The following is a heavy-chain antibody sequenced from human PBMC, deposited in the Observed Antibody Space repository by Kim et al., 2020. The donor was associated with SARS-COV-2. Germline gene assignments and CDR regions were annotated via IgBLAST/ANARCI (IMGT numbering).Heavy chain of an antibody. V-gene: IGHV1-3*01. J-gene: IGHJ6*03. CDR1: GYTFTTYA. Sequence: ASVKVSCRASGYTFTTYAIHWVRQAPGQGLEWMGWINAGNTNTKYSQKFQGRVTITGDTSASTAYMELSSLRSEDTAVYYCARVGVSSTWANYYMDVWG. CDR3: ARVGVSSTWANYYMDV. CDR2: INAGNTNT. D-gene: IGHD6-13*01.